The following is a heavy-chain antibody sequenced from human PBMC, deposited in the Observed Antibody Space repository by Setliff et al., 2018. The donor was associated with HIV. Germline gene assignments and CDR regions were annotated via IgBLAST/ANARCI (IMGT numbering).Heavy chain of an antibody. D-gene: IGHD6-6*01. CDR3: ARLRETEGKYYLSARRGGARTVDY. CDR2: IYYSGIT. V-gene: IGHV4-39*01. CDR1: GGCISSTSYY. J-gene: IGHJ4*02. Sequence: ASETLSLTCTVSGGCISSTSYYWGWIRQPPGKGLEWIGSIYYSGITYYNPSLSSRVTMSVDTSKNQFSLKLSFVTAADTAVYYCARLRETEGKYYLSARRGGARTVDYWGQGTLVTVSS.